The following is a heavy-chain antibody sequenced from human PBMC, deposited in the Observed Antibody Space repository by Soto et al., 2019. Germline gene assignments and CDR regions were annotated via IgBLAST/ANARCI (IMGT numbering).Heavy chain of an antibody. CDR2: IDPSDSYT. CDR3: ARHGAARSYYYYGMDV. D-gene: IGHD6-6*01. CDR1: GYSFTSYW. J-gene: IGHJ6*02. Sequence: GSLKISCXGSGYSFTSYWISWVRQMPGKGLEWMGRIDPSDSYTNYSPSFQGHVTISADKSISTAYLQWSSLKASDTAMYYCARHGAARSYYYYGMDVWGQGTTVTVSS. V-gene: IGHV5-10-1*01.